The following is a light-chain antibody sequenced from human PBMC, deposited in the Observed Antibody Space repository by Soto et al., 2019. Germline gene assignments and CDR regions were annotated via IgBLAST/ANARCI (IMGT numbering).Light chain of an antibody. CDR1: QSISNY. CDR2: AAS. J-gene: IGKJ5*01. Sequence: DIQMTQSPSSLSASVGDRFTITCRASQSISNYLNWYQQKPGKAPKVLSYAASNLQSGVPPRFSGSGSGTDFTLTISSLQPEDFATYYCQQSYSTPITFGQGTRLEI. CDR3: QQSYSTPIT. V-gene: IGKV1-39*01.